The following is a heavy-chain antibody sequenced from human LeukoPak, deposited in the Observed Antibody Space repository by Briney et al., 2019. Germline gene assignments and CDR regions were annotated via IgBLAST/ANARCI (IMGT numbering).Heavy chain of an antibody. CDR3: ARAESTWYSGLDY. Sequence: GGSLRLSCAASGFTFSSYGMHWVRQAPGKGLEWVAIIWYDGSNKYYADSVKGRFTISRDNSKSTLYLQMNSLRAEDTAVYYCARAESTWYSGLDYWGQGTMVTVSS. CDR1: GFTFSSYG. J-gene: IGHJ4*02. D-gene: IGHD6-13*01. V-gene: IGHV3-33*01. CDR2: IWYDGSNK.